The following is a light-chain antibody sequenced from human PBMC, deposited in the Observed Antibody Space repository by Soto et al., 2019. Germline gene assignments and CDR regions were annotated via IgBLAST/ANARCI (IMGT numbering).Light chain of an antibody. Sequence: ALTQPASVSGSPGQSITISCTGTSSDVGSYDLVSWYQQRPGKGPKLIIYEGSKRPSGVSDRFSGSKSGNTASLTISGLQTEDEADYYCCSYADVATYVFGGGTKVTVL. CDR2: EGS. CDR1: SSDVGSYDL. J-gene: IGLJ1*01. CDR3: CSYADVATYV. V-gene: IGLV2-23*01.